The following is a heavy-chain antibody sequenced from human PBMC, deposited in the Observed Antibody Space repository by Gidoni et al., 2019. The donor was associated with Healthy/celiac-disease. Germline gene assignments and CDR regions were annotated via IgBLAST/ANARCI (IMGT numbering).Heavy chain of an antibody. D-gene: IGHD2-15*01. CDR2: ISVSGGST. J-gene: IGHJ4*02. Sequence: EVQLLESGGGLVQPGGSLRLSCAASGFTFSSYAMSWVRQAPGKGLEWVSAISVSGGSTYYADSVKGRFTISRDNSKNTLYLQMNSLRAEDTAVYYCAKDFYSRTLRYIGYWGQGTLVTVSS. V-gene: IGHV3-23*01. CDR3: AKDFYSRTLRYIGY. CDR1: GFTFSSYA.